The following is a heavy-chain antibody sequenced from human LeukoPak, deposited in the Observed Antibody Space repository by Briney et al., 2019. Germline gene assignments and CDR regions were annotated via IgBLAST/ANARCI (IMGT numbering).Heavy chain of an antibody. D-gene: IGHD3-22*01. CDR2: INPNSGGT. Sequence: GASVKVSCKASGYTFTVYYMHWVRQAPGQGLEWMGWINPNSGGTNFAQKFQGRVTMTRDTSISTAYMELSRLRSDDTAVYYCARDSDSRQYYDSSGYYKWFDPWGQGTLVTVSS. CDR3: ARDSDSRQYYDSSGYYKWFDP. V-gene: IGHV1-2*02. J-gene: IGHJ5*02. CDR1: GYTFTVYY.